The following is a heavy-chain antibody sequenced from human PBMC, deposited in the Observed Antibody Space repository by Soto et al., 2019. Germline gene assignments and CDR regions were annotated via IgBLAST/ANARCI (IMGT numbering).Heavy chain of an antibody. CDR2: ISASGGLK. Sequence: EVQLSESGGDLRQPGGSLRLSCAASGFTFTNDAMTWVRQTPGKGLEWVSGISASGGLKYYADSVQGRFTVSRDNSKNILYVQMDNLTDEDTALYYCAREVGAPSGWLDSWGQGTQVTVSS. D-gene: IGHD1-26*01. J-gene: IGHJ5*01. CDR3: AREVGAPSGWLDS. V-gene: IGHV3-23*01. CDR1: GFTFTNDA.